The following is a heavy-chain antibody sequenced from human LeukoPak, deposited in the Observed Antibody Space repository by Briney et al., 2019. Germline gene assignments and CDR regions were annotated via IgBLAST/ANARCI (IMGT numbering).Heavy chain of an antibody. CDR1: GGSISSYY. J-gene: IGHJ6*03. CDR3: ASYHANYYDSSGYSQLYYYYMDV. CDR2: IYCSGST. V-gene: IGHV4-59*01. Sequence: SETLSLTCIVSGGSISSYYWSWIRQPPGKGLEWIGYIYCSGSTNYNPSLKSRVTISVDTSKNQFSLKLSSVTAADTAVYYCASYHANYYDSSGYSQLYYYYMDVWGKGTTVTVSS. D-gene: IGHD3-22*01.